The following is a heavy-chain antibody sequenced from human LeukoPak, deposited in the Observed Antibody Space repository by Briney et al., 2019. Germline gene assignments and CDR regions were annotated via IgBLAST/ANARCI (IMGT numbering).Heavy chain of an antibody. CDR3: ARDQEYYDFWSAYLGQNWFDP. D-gene: IGHD3-3*01. J-gene: IGHJ5*02. CDR1: GFTFSSYW. CDR2: IKQDGSEK. V-gene: IGHV3-7*01. Sequence: GGSLRLSCAASGFTFSSYWMSWVRQAPGKGLEWVANIKQDGSEKYYVDSVKGRFTISRDNAKNPLYLQMNSLRAEDTAVYYCARDQEYYDFWSAYLGQNWFDPWGQGTLVTVSS.